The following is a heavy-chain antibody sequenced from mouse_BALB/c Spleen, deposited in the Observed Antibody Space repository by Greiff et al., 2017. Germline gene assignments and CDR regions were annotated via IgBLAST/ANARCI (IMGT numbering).Heavy chain of an antibody. D-gene: IGHD2-3*01. J-gene: IGHJ3*01. Sequence: EVQRVESGGGLVKPGGSLKLSCAASGFTFSSYAMSWVRQTPEKRLEWVASISSGGSTYYPDSVKGRFTISRDNARNILYLQMSSLRSEDTAMYYCAREGLYDDGYPAWFAYWGQGTLVTVSA. CDR3: AREGLYDDGYPAWFAY. CDR2: ISSGGST. CDR1: GFTFSSYA. V-gene: IGHV5-6-5*01.